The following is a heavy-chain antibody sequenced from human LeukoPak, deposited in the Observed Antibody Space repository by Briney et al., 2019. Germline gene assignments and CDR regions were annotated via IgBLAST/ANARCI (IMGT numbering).Heavy chain of an antibody. CDR3: AKDGIDWGSYFDC. D-gene: IGHD7-27*01. J-gene: IGHJ4*02. Sequence: GASVKVSCKASGGTFSSYAISWVRQAPGQGLEWMGRIIPILGIANYAQKFQGRVTITADKSTSTAYMELSSLRSEDTAVYYCAKDGIDWGSYFDCWGQGTLVTVSS. CDR2: IIPILGIA. CDR1: GGTFSSYA. V-gene: IGHV1-69*04.